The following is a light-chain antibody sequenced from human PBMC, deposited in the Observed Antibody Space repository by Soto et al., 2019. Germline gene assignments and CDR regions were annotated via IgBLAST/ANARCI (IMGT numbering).Light chain of an antibody. CDR2: EVS. CDR1: SSDVGGYDY. J-gene: IGLJ1*01. Sequence: QSALTRPPSASGSPGQSVTISCTGTSSDVGGYDYVSWHQQHPGKAPKVIIYEVSKRPSGVPDRFSGSKSGNTASLTVSGLQAEDEADYYCSSYAGSNNYVFGIGTKVTVL. V-gene: IGLV2-8*01. CDR3: SSYAGSNNYV.